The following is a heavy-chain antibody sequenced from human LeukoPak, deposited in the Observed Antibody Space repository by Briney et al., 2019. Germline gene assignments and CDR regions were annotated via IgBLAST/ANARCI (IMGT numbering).Heavy chain of an antibody. CDR3: ARVADFRQSFDF. J-gene: IGHJ4*02. CDR2: INPNSGGT. Sequence: GASVKVSCKASGYMFTSYYLHWVRQAPGQGLEWMGWINPNSGGTNYAQTFQGRVTMTRDTSISTAYMDLSTLRSDDTAVYYCARVADFRQSFDFWGQGTLVTVS. D-gene: IGHD3/OR15-3a*01. V-gene: IGHV1-2*02. CDR1: GYMFTSYY.